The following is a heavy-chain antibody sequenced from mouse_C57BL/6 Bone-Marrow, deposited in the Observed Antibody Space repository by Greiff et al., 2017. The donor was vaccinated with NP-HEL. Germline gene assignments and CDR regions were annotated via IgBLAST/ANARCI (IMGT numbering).Heavy chain of an antibody. CDR3: ARHYYGSSYRYFDV. D-gene: IGHD1-1*01. Sequence: EVKVVESGGGLVKPGGSLKLSCAASGFTFSSYTMSWVRQTPEKRLEWVATISGGGGNTYYPDSVKGRFTISRDNAKNTLYLQMSSLRSEDTALYYCARHYYGSSYRYFDVWGTGTTVTVSS. CDR1: GFTFSSYT. J-gene: IGHJ1*03. CDR2: ISGGGGNT. V-gene: IGHV5-9*01.